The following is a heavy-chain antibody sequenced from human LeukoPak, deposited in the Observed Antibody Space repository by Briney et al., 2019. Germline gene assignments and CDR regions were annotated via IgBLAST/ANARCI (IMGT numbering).Heavy chain of an antibody. V-gene: IGHV1-18*01. Sequence: GASVKVSCKASGYTFTNFGISWVRQAPGQGLEWMGWITPYNGNTNYAQKLQGRVTMTTDTSTSTAYMELRSLRSDDTAVYYCASAIAARLSFDIWGQGTMVTVSS. CDR2: ITPYNGNT. D-gene: IGHD6-6*01. CDR1: GYTFTNFG. J-gene: IGHJ3*02. CDR3: ASAIAARLSFDI.